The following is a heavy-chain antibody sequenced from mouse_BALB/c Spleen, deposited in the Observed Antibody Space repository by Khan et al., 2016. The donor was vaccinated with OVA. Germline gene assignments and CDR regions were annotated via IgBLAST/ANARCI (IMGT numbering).Heavy chain of an antibody. J-gene: IGHJ2*01. V-gene: IGHV1S33*01. CDR1: GYTFTRYD. CDR2: IYPGDGST. CDR3: ARGDGYRTLKA. Sequence: LKESGPELVKPGALVKISCKASGYTFTRYDINWVKQRPGQGLEWIGWIYPGDGSTKYNETFKGKATLTADKSSSTAYMPLNSLTSENSAVYVSARGDGYRTLKAWGKGTTLTVSS. D-gene: IGHD2-3*01.